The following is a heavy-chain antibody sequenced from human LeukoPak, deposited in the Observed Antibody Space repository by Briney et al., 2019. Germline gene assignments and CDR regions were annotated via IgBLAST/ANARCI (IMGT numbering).Heavy chain of an antibody. CDR3: ASDTKFSGWYLGY. J-gene: IGHJ4*02. Sequence: ASVKVSCKASGYTFTDYFMYWVRQAPGQGLEWMGWINPNSGGTHYAQKFQGRVTMTRDTSISTAYMELSRLRSDDTAVYYCASDTKFSGWYLGYWGQGTLVTVSS. D-gene: IGHD6-19*01. CDR1: GYTFTDYF. CDR2: INPNSGGT. V-gene: IGHV1-2*02.